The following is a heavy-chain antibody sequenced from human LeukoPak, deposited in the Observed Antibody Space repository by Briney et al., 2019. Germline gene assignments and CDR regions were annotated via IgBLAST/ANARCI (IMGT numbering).Heavy chain of an antibody. CDR3: ARGNGDIVVVVAGQYYFDY. D-gene: IGHD2-15*01. CDR1: GGSFSGYY. V-gene: IGHV4-34*01. Sequence: SETLSLTCAVYGGSFSGYYWSWIRQPPGKGLEWIGEINHSGSTNYNPSPKSRVTISVDTSKNQFSLKLSSVTAADTAVYYCARGNGDIVVVVAGQYYFDYWGQGTLVTVSS. CDR2: INHSGST. J-gene: IGHJ4*02.